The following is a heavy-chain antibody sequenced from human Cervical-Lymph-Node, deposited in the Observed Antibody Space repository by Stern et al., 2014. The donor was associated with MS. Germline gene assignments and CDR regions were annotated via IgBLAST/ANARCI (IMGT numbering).Heavy chain of an antibody. D-gene: IGHD3-9*01. CDR2: IYTSGST. CDR1: GGSISSGSYS. J-gene: IGHJ6*02. Sequence: VQLEESGPGLVKPSQTLSLTCTVSGGSISSGSYSWSWIRQPAGKGLEWIGRIYTSGSTNYNPSLKSRVTISVDTSKHQFSLKLSSVPAADTAVYYCARDCRLRYFDNYGMDVWGQGTTVTVSS. V-gene: IGHV4-61*02. CDR3: ARDCRLRYFDNYGMDV.